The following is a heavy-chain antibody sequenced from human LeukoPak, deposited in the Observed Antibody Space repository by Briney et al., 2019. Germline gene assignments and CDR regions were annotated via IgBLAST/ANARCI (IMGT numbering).Heavy chain of an antibody. Sequence: ASAKVSCKASGYTFTSYYMHWVRQAPGQGLEWMGIINPTGGSTTYAQRFQGRVTMTRDTSMRTVYMELSSLRSEDTAVYNCARGAGAGRSAWFDPWGQGTLVTVSS. D-gene: IGHD3-3*01. CDR3: ARGAGAGRSAWFDP. V-gene: IGHV1-46*01. CDR1: GYTFTSYY. CDR2: INPTGGST. J-gene: IGHJ5*02.